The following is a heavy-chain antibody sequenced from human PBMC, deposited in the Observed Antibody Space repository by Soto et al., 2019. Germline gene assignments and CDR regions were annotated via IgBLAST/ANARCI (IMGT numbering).Heavy chain of an antibody. V-gene: IGHV1-69*02. D-gene: IGHD7-27*01. J-gene: IGHJ6*03. CDR2: IIPILGIA. CDR3: ARGLGISSYYYYYMDV. Sequence: SVKVSCKASGGTFSSYTISWVRQAPGQGLEWMGRIIPILGIANYAQKFQGRVTITADKSTSTAYMELSSLRSEDTAVYYCARGLGISSYYYYYMDVWGKGTTVTVSS. CDR1: GGTFSSYT.